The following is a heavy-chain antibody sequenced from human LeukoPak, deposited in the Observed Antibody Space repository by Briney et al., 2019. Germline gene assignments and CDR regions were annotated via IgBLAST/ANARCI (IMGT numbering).Heavy chain of an antibody. D-gene: IGHD2-15*01. CDR2: IYSGGST. J-gene: IGHJ3*02. CDR1: GFTVNSNY. CDR3: ARDEVAATRGAFDI. V-gene: IGHV3-53*01. Sequence: GGSLRLSCAASGFTVNSNYMSWVRQAPGKGLEWVSVIYSGGSTYYADSVKGRFTISRDNSKNTLYLQMNSLRAEDTAVYYCARDEVAATRGAFDIWGQGTMVTVSS.